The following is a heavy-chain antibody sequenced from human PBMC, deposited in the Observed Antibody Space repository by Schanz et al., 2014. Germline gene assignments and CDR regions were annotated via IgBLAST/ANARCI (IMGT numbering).Heavy chain of an antibody. Sequence: DVQLLESGGGLVQPGGSLRLSCAASGFTFTNYAMSWVRQAPGKGLEWVSLISDSGDTAYYADSVKGRFTISRDNFKGALYLQMSSLRAEDTAVYYCAKTPREYCNYDNCPNWFDSWGQGTLVTASS. CDR1: GFTFTNYA. CDR2: ISDSGDTA. V-gene: IGHV3-23*01. CDR3: AKTPREYCNYDNCPNWFDS. J-gene: IGHJ5*01. D-gene: IGHD2-15*01.